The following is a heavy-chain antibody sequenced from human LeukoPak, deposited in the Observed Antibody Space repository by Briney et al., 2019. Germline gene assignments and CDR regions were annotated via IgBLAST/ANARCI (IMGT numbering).Heavy chain of an antibody. J-gene: IGHJ6*03. D-gene: IGHD3-10*01. Sequence: GGSLRLSCAASGFTFSSYAMSWVRQAPGKGLEWVSAISGSGGSTYYADSVKGRFTISRDNSKNTLYLRMNSLRAEDSAVYYCAKNYGSGSSVKYYYYMDVWGKGTTVTVSS. CDR3: AKNYGSGSSVKYYYYMDV. CDR1: GFTFSSYA. V-gene: IGHV3-23*01. CDR2: ISGSGGST.